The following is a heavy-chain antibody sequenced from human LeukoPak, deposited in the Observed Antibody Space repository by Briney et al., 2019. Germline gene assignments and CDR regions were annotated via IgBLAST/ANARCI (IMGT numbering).Heavy chain of an antibody. CDR1: GGSISSSSYY. V-gene: IGHV4-39*02. CDR3: AREDRPTYYYDSSGYYHFDY. J-gene: IGHJ4*02. CDR2: IYYSVST. D-gene: IGHD3-22*01. Sequence: SETLSLTCTVSGGSISSSSYYWGWIRQPPGKGLEWIGGIYYSVSTYYNPSLKSRVTISVDTSKNQFSLKLSSVTAADTAVYYCAREDRPTYYYDSSGYYHFDYWGQGTLVTVSS.